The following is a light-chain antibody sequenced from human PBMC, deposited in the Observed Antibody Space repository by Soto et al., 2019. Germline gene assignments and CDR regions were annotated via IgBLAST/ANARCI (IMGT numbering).Light chain of an antibody. CDR2: GAS. CDR1: QSVSIY. J-gene: IGKJ1*01. V-gene: IGKV3-15*01. CDR3: HQYNNWPQT. Sequence: EIVMTQSPATLSVSPGDRATLSCRASQSVSIYLAWYQQKPGQAPRLLIYGASTRPTATPARFSGSGSGTEFTLTISSLQSEDFGVYYCHQYNNWPQTFGQGTKVELK.